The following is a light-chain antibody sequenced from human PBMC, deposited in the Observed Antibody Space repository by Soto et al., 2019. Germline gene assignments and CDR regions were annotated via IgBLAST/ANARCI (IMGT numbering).Light chain of an antibody. V-gene: IGKV3-11*01. CDR1: QSVSTY. CDR3: QQRSNWPWT. J-gene: IGKJ1*01. CDR2: DAS. Sequence: EIVLTQSPATLSLSPGERATLSCRACQSVSTYLAWYQQKPGQAPRLLIYDASKRATGIPARFSGSGSGTDFTLTIGSLEPEDFAVYYCQQRSNWPWTFGQWTKVEIK.